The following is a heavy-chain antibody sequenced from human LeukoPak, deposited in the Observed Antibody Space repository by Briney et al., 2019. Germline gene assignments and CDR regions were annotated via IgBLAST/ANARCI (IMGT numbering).Heavy chain of an antibody. Sequence: PSHTLSLTCTVSGDSINSGNSHWTWIRQPPGKGLEWLGSVYDSWNNYYNPSLESRITMSVDTSKNQYSLELSSVIAADTAVYYCASYFVGNGGRGYWGQGALVTVSS. CDR3: ASYFVGNGGRGY. V-gene: IGHV4-30-4*01. D-gene: IGHD3-10*02. J-gene: IGHJ4*02. CDR2: VYDSWNN. CDR1: GDSINSGNSH.